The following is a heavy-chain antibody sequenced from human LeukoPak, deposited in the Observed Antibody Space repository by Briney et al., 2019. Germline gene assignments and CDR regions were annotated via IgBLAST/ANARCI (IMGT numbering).Heavy chain of an antibody. Sequence: GRSLRLSCTAPGFTFGDYAMSWVRQAPGKGLEWVGFIRSKAYGGTTEYAASVKGRFTISRDDSKSIAYLQMNSLKTEDTAVYYCTRSQAYSGYAEGFDYWGQGTLVTVSS. CDR2: IRSKAYGGTT. D-gene: IGHD5-12*01. CDR1: GFTFGDYA. CDR3: TRSQAYSGYAEGFDY. J-gene: IGHJ4*02. V-gene: IGHV3-49*04.